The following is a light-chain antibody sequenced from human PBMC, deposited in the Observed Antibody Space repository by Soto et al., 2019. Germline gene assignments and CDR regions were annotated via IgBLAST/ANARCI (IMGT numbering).Light chain of an antibody. Sequence: QSVLPQPASVSGSPGQSITISCTGTSSDVGGYNYVSWYQQHPGKAPKLMIYDVSNRPSGVSNRFSGSKSGNTASLTISGLQAEDEADYYCSSYTSSSTPHVVFGGGTQLTVL. J-gene: IGLJ2*01. V-gene: IGLV2-14*01. CDR1: SSDVGGYNY. CDR2: DVS. CDR3: SSYTSSSTPHVV.